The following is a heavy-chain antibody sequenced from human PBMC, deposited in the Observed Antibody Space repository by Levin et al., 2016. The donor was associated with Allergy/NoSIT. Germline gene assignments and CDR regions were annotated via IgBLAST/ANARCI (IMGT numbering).Heavy chain of an antibody. D-gene: IGHD6-6*01. CDR3: AKDQYSSYSTYFDY. CDR2: ISYDGSNK. J-gene: IGHJ4*02. V-gene: IGHV3-30*18. CDR1: GFTFSSYG. Sequence: GESLKISCAASGFTFSSYGMHWVRQAPGKGLEWVAVISYDGSNKYYADSVKGRFTISRDNSKNTLYLQMNSLRAEDTAVYYCAKDQYSSYSTYFDYWGQGTLVTVSS.